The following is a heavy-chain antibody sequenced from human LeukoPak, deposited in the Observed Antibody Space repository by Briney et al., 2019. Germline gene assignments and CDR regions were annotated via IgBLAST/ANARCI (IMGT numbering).Heavy chain of an antibody. CDR2: INAGNGNT. CDR3: ARSTHGSGCYPSPGHFDY. Sequence: ASVKVSCKASGYTFTSYAMHWVRQAPGQRLEWMGWINAGNGNTKYSQKFQGRVTITRDTSASTAYMELRSLRSDDTAVYYCARSTHGSGCYPSPGHFDYWGQGTLVTVSS. J-gene: IGHJ4*02. D-gene: IGHD3-10*01. CDR1: GYTFTSYA. V-gene: IGHV1-3*01.